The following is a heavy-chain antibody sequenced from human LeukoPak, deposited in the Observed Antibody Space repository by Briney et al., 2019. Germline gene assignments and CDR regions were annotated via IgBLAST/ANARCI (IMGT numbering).Heavy chain of an antibody. CDR1: GGTFSSYA. CDR2: IIPIFGTA. V-gene: IGHV1-69*06. J-gene: IGHJ3*02. D-gene: IGHD2-15*01. Sequence: SVKVSCKASGGTFSSYAISWVRQAPGQGLEWMGGIIPIFGTANYAQKFQGRVTITADKSTSTAYMELSSLRSEDTAVYYCARRISASSDAFDIWGQGTMVTVSS. CDR3: ARRISASSDAFDI.